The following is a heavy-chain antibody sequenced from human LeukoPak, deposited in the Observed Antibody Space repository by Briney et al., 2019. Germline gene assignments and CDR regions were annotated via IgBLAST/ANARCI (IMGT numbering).Heavy chain of an antibody. D-gene: IGHD3-22*01. CDR2: IYYSGST. CDR3: ARVTYYYDSSGYYPHLDY. CDR1: GGSISSGGYY. Sequence: PSETLSLTCTVSGGSISSGGYYWSWIRQHPGKGLEWIGYIYYSGSTYYNPSLKSRVTISVDTSKNQFSLKLSSVTAADTAVYYCARVTYYYDSSGYYPHLDYWGQGTLVTVSS. J-gene: IGHJ4*02. V-gene: IGHV4-31*03.